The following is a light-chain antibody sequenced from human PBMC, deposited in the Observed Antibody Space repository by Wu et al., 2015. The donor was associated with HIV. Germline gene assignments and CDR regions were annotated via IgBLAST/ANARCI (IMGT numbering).Light chain of an antibody. CDR3: QQYNNWPLYT. Sequence: LTQSPATLSLSPGERATLSCRASQSVSSYLAWYQQKPGQAPRLLIYGASTRATGIPARFSGSGSGTEFTLTISSMQSEDFAVYYCQQYNNWPLYTFGQGTKLEIK. V-gene: IGKV3-15*01. CDR2: GAS. J-gene: IGKJ2*01. CDR1: QSVSSY.